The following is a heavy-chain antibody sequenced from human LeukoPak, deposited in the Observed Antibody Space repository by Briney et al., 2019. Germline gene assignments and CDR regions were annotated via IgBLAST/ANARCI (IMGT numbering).Heavy chain of an antibody. J-gene: IGHJ4*02. D-gene: IGHD1-26*01. V-gene: IGHV4-59*01. CDR1: GGSIRSYY. Sequence: PSETLSLTCTVSGGSIRSYYWTWIRQPPGKGLQWIGYIYYSGVTNYNPSLKSRVSISVDTSKNQLSLKLSSVTAADTAVYYCTRGRGVLKTWGQGSLVTVSS. CDR3: TRGRGVLKT. CDR2: IYYSGVT.